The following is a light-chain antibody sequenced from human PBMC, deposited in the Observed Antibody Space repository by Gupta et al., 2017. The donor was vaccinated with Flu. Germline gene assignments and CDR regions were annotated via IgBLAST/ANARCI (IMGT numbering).Light chain of an antibody. CDR1: SYNYGAGYD. V-gene: IGLV1-40*03. CDR3: HCSDISLTGAV. J-gene: IGLJ3*02. CDR2: DNV. Sequence: TISCTTASYNYGAGYDYHSCQQLQGSEPNILIFDNVNRPSGVPDRFLGSRSGGYASSLIIGVQAEDEANDYCHCSDISLTGAVFGGGTKLTVL.